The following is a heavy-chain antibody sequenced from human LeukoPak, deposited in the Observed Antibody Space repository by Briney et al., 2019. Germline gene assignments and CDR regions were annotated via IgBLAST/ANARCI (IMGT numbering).Heavy chain of an antibody. CDR3: ARYVFGGQWLGDPYYYYYMDV. J-gene: IGHJ6*03. CDR1: GFTFSSYW. D-gene: IGHD6-19*01. Sequence: GGSLRLSCAASGFTFSSYWMTWVRQAPGKGLEWVSYISSSGSTIYYADSVKGRFTISRDNAKNSLYLQMNSLRAEDTAVYYCARYVFGGQWLGDPYYYYYMDVWGKGTTVTISS. CDR2: ISSSGSTI. V-gene: IGHV3-48*03.